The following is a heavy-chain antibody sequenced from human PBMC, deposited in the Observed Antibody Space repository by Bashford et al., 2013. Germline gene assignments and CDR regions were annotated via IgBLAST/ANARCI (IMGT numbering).Heavy chain of an antibody. CDR2: IYYSGST. D-gene: IGHD3-3*01. CDR3: AAGITIFGVALPYYFDN. Sequence: SETLSLTCTVSGGSINSGGYYWSWIRQHPGKGLEWIGYIYYSGSTYYNPSLKSRVTISVDTSKNQFSLKLSSVTAADTAVYYCAAGITIFGVALPYYFDNWGPGKFGHRLL. V-gene: IGHV4-31*03. J-gene: IGHJ4*02. CDR1: GGSINSGGYY.